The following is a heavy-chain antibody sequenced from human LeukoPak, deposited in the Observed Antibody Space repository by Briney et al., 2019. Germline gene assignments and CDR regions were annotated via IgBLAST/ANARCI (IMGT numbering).Heavy chain of an antibody. CDR2: IYYSGST. CDR3: ARDTGGYFDY. D-gene: IGHD2-8*02. J-gene: IGHJ4*02. Sequence: SETLSLNCTVCGCSISSYYWSWIRQPPGKELEWIGYIYYSGSTKDTPSLKSRVTIPVDTCKNQCSLKLSSVTAADTAVYYCARDTGGYFDYWGQGTLVTVSS. V-gene: IGHV4-59*01. CDR1: GCSISSYY.